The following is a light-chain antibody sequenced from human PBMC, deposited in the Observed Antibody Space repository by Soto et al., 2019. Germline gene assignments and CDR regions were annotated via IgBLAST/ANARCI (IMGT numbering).Light chain of an antibody. CDR3: QKLNNFPRT. CDR1: QGISSY. CDR2: GAS. V-gene: IGKV1-9*01. Sequence: DIQLTQSPSFLSASVGDRVTITCRASQGISSYLAWYQQRPGKAPKLLMYGASTLQSGVPSRFSGSASGTTFPLPINNLQPEDFATYYCQKLNNFPRTFGQRTKVE. J-gene: IGKJ1*01.